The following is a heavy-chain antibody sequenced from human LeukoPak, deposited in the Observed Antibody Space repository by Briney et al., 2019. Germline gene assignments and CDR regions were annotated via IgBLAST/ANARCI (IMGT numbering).Heavy chain of an antibody. J-gene: IGHJ5*02. Sequence: SQTLSLTCTVSGGSINSGDYYWSWIRQPPGKGLEWIGEINHSGSTNYNPSLKSRVTISVDTSKNQFSLKLSSVTAADTAVYYCAGGITMVRGVKTRNWFDPWGQGTLVTVSS. CDR1: GGSINSGDYY. V-gene: IGHV4-30-4*01. CDR2: INHSGST. D-gene: IGHD3-10*01. CDR3: AGGITMVRGVKTRNWFDP.